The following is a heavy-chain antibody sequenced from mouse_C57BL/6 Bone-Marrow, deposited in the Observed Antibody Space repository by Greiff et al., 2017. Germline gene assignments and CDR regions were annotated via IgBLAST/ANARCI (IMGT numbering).Heavy chain of an antibody. CDR2: INPSSGYT. J-gene: IGHJ1*03. Sequence: VQLQQSGAELARPGASVKMSCKASGYTFTSYTMHWVKQRPGPGLEWIGYINPSSGYTKYNQKFKDKATLTADKSSSTAYMQLSSLTSEDSAVYYCARGAITTVVADWYFDVWGTGTTVTVSS. V-gene: IGHV1-4*01. D-gene: IGHD1-1*01. CDR3: ARGAITTVVADWYFDV. CDR1: GYTFTSYT.